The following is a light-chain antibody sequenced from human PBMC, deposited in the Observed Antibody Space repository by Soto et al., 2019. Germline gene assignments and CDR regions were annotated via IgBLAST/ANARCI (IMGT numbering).Light chain of an antibody. J-gene: IGLJ2*01. V-gene: IGLV2-14*01. Sequence: QSALTQPASVSGSPGQSITISCTGTSSDIGGYKYVSWYQHHPGKAPKFIIYGVSNRPSGVSNRFSGSKSGNTASLTISGLQAEDEADYYCSSYTPSRAYVIFGGGTKLTVL. CDR3: SSYTPSRAYVI. CDR1: SSDIGGYKY. CDR2: GVS.